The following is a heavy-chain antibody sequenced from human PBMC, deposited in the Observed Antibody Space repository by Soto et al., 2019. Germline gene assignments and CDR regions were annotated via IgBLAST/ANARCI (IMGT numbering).Heavy chain of an antibody. CDR1: GGSIRSYY. CDR3: ATWGYYLDSSGYHDS. J-gene: IGHJ4*02. V-gene: IGHV4-59*01. CDR2: IYYSGST. D-gene: IGHD3-22*01. Sequence: ETLSLTCTVSGGSIRSYYWSWIRQPPGKGLEWIGYIYYSGSTNYNPSLKSRVTISVDTSKNQFSLKLSAVTAADTAVYYCATWGYYLDSSGYHDSWGQGTLVTVSS.